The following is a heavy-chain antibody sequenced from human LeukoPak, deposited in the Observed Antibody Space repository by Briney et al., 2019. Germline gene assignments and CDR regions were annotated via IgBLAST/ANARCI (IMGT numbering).Heavy chain of an antibody. CDR3: ARETTIPPYYFDY. V-gene: IGHV1-8*01. D-gene: IGHD3-9*01. Sequence: ASVKVPCKASGYTFTTYDIIWVRQATGQGLEWMGWMNPNSGNTGYAQKFQGRVTMTRDTSISTAYMELSSLRSEDTAVYFCARETTIPPYYFDYWGRGTPVIVSS. CDR1: GYTFTTYD. J-gene: IGHJ4*02. CDR2: MNPNSGNT.